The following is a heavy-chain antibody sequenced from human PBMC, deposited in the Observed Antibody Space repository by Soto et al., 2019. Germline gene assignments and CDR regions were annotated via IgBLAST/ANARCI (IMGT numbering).Heavy chain of an antibody. CDR1: GYTVTSYA. J-gene: IGHJ6*02. V-gene: IGHV1-69*13. D-gene: IGHD1-7*01. CDR3: AGPPELTRIYYYYGMDV. CDR2: IIPIFGTA. Sequence: VKVSCKASGYTVTSYAMHWVRQAPGQGLEWMGGIIPIFGTADYAQKFQGRVTITADESTSTAYMELSSLRSEDTAVYYCAGPPELTRIYYYYGMDVWGQGTTVTVSS.